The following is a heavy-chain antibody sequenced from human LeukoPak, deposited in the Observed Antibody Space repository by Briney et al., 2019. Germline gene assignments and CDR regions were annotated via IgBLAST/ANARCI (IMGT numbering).Heavy chain of an antibody. CDR2: IYPGDSDT. D-gene: IGHD2-2*02. Sequence: GESLKISRQGSGYSFTSYWIGWVRQLPGKGREWMGIIYPGDSDTRYSPSFQGQVTISADKSISTAYLQWSSLKASDTAMYYCALTQIYCSSTSCYIGWFDPWGQGTLVTVSP. CDR3: ALTQIYCSSTSCYIGWFDP. CDR1: GYSFTSYW. J-gene: IGHJ5*02. V-gene: IGHV5-51*01.